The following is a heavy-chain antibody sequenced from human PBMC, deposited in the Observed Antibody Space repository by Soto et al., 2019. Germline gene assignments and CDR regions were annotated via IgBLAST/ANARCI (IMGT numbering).Heavy chain of an antibody. CDR1: GFTFSSYA. V-gene: IGHV3-23*01. J-gene: IGHJ4*02. CDR3: AKAFYYDSSGWADY. D-gene: IGHD3-22*01. CDR2: ISGSGGST. Sequence: GSLRLSCAASGFTFSSYAMSWVRQAPGKGLEWVSAISGSGGSTYYADSVKGRFTISRDNSKNTLYLQMNSLRAEDTAVYYCAKAFYYDSSGWADYWGQGTLVTVSS.